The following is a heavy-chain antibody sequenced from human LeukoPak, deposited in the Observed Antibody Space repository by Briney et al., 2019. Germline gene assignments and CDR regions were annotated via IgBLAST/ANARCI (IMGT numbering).Heavy chain of an antibody. V-gene: IGHV3-7*04. D-gene: IGHD3-22*01. J-gene: IGHJ4*02. CDR1: GFTFSSYW. CDR3: ARGEYYYDGGY. Sequence: GWSLRLSCAVSGFTFSSYWMSWVRQAPGKGLEWVANIKQDGSEEYLVDSVKGRFTISRDDAKNSLYLRMEGLRAEDTAVDYCARGEYYYDGGYWGQGTLVTVSS. CDR2: IKQDGSEE.